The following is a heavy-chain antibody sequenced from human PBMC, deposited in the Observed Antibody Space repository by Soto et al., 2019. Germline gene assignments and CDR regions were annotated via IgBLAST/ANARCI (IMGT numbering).Heavy chain of an antibody. J-gene: IGHJ6*02. D-gene: IGHD6-13*01. V-gene: IGHV4-38-2*01. CDR3: ASIAAAGTVPTYGMDV. CDR1: GYSISSGYY. Sequence: SETLSLTCAVSGYSISSGYYWGWIRQPPGKGLEWIGSIYHSGSTYYNPSLKSRVTISVDTSKNQFSLKLSSVTAADTAVYYCASIAAAGTVPTYGMDVWGQGTTVTVSS. CDR2: IYHSGST.